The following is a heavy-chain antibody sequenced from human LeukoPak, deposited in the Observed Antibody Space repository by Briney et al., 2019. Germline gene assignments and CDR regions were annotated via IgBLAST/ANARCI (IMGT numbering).Heavy chain of an antibody. CDR2: IYYSGST. D-gene: IGHD2-15*01. CDR1: GGSVSSGSYY. Sequence: SETLSLTCTVSGGSVSSGSYYWSWIRQPPGKELEWIGYIYYSGSTNYNPSLKSRVTMSIDTSRNQFSLKLSSVTAADTAVYFCARDQRGGDNWGQGTLVTVSS. J-gene: IGHJ4*02. CDR3: ARDQRGGDN. V-gene: IGHV4-61*01.